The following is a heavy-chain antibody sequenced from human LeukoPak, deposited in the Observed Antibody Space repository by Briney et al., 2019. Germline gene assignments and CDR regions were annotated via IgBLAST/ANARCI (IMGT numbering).Heavy chain of an antibody. CDR3: ASLDFDY. CDR1: GGSISSYY. Sequence: SETLCLTCAVSGGSISSYYWSWIREPPGRGLEWIGYIYYSGSTNYNPSLKSRVTISVDTSKNQFSLKLSSVTAADTAVYYCASLDFDYWGQGTLVTVSS. J-gene: IGHJ4*02. V-gene: IGHV4-59*01. CDR2: IYYSGST. D-gene: IGHD3-3*01.